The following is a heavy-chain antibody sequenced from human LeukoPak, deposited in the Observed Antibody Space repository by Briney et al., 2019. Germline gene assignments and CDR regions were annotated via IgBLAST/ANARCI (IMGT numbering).Heavy chain of an antibody. J-gene: IGHJ4*02. CDR3: AKAPCSGGSCYSPGVDY. CDR2: ISGSGGST. D-gene: IGHD2-15*01. V-gene: IGHV3-23*01. Sequence: GGSLRLSCAASGFTFRSYAMSWVRQAPGKGLEWVSAISGSGGSTCYADSVKGRFTISRDNSKNTLYLQMNSLRAEDTAVYYCAKAPCSGGSCYSPGVDYWGQGTLVTVSS. CDR1: GFTFRSYA.